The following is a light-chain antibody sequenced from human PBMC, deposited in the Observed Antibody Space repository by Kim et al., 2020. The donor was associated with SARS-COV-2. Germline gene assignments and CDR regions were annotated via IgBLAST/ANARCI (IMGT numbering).Light chain of an antibody. CDR1: QSVRSNY. CDR2: DAS. CDR3: QQYGTSPLT. V-gene: IGKV3D-20*01. Sequence: SPGERATLSGGASQSVRSNYLAWYQQKPGLAPRLLIYDASSRATGIPDRFSGRGSGTDFTHTISRLEPEDFAVYFCQQYGTSPLTFGGGTKVDIK. J-gene: IGKJ4*01.